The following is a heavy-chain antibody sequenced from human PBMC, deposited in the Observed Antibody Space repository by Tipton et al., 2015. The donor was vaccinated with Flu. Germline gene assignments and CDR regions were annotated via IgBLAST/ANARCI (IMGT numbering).Heavy chain of an antibody. CDR2: ISSSSSYI. Sequence: SLRLSCAASGFTFSSYSMNWVRQAPGKGLEWVSSISSSSSYIYYADSVKGRFTISRDNAKNSLYLQMYSLRAEDTAVYYCARGYDFWSGWAFSFDPWGQGTLVTVSS. D-gene: IGHD3-3*01. CDR3: ARGYDFWSGWAFSFDP. CDR1: GFTFSSYS. J-gene: IGHJ5*02. V-gene: IGHV3-21*01.